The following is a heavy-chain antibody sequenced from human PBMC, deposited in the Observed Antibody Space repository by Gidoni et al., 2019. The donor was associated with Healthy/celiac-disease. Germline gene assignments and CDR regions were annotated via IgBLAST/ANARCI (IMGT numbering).Heavy chain of an antibody. CDR2: INHSGST. V-gene: IGHV4-34*01. CDR1: GGSFSGYY. Sequence: QVQLQQWGAGLLKPSETPSLTCAVYGGSFSGYYWSWIRQPPGKGLEWIGEINHSGSTNYNPSLKSRVTISVDTSKNQFSLKLSSVTAADTAVYYCARGILRYWFDPWGQGTLVTVSS. CDR3: ARGILRYWFDP. J-gene: IGHJ5*02.